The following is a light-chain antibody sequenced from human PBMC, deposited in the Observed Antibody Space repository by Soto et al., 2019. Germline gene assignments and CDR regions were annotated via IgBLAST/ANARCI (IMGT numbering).Light chain of an antibody. J-gene: IGLJ2*01. CDR2: GNS. CDR1: SSNIGAGYD. CDR3: QSYDSSLSGSV. Sequence: QSVLTQPPSVSGAPGQRVTISCTGSSSNIGAGYDVHWYQQLPGTAHKLLIYGNSNRTSGVPDRFYGSKSGTSASLAITGLQDEDESDYYCQSYDSSLSGSVFGGGTKVTVL. V-gene: IGLV1-40*01.